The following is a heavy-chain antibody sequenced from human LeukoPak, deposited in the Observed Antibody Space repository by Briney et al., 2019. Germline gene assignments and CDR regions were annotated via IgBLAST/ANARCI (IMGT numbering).Heavy chain of an antibody. J-gene: IGHJ4*02. V-gene: IGHV1-18*01. D-gene: IGHD4-17*01. Sequence: ASVKVSCKASGYTFTSYGISWVRQAPGQGLEWMGWISAYNGNTNYAQKLQGIVTMTPDTSTSTAYMELRSLRSDDTAVYYCARGPWFSYGDYENYFDYWGQGTLVTVSS. CDR1: GYTFTSYG. CDR3: ARGPWFSYGDYENYFDY. CDR2: ISAYNGNT.